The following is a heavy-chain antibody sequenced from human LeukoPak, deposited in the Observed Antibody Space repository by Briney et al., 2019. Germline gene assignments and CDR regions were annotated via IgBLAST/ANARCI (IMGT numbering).Heavy chain of an antibody. CDR1: GYTFTSYG. Sequence: GASVKVSCKASGYTFTSYGISWVRQAPGQGLEWMGWISAYNGNTNYAQTLQGRVTMTTDTSTSTAYMELRSLRSDDTAVYYCARVRPDLITMSTKLPESPWGQGTLVTVSS. D-gene: IGHD3-22*01. J-gene: IGHJ5*02. V-gene: IGHV1-18*01. CDR2: ISAYNGNT. CDR3: ARVRPDLITMSTKLPESP.